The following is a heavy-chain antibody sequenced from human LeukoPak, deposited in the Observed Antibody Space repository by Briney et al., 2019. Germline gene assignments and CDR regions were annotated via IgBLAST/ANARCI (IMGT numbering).Heavy chain of an antibody. V-gene: IGHV4-59*01. CDR1: GGSIRSYY. J-gene: IGHJ4*02. Sequence: PSETLSLTCIVSGGSIRSYYWNWIRQPPGKGLEWIAYIDYSGSTDYNPSLKSRVTISVDTSKNQFSLRLSSVTDADTAVYYCARESYYYTSGSYHPDYFFDYWGQGTLVTVSS. CDR3: ARESYYYTSGSYHPDYFFDY. D-gene: IGHD3-10*01. CDR2: IDYSGST.